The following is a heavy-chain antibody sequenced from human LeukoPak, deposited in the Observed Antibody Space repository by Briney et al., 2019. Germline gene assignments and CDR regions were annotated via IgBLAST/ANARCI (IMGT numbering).Heavy chain of an antibody. Sequence: SETLSLTCTVSGGSISTYYWIWIRQAPGKGLEWIGYIYYSGSTNYNPSLKSRVTISVDTSKNQFSLKLSSVTAADTAVYYCARGWYGWYFDLWGRGTLVTVSS. V-gene: IGHV4-59*01. CDR3: ARGWYGWYFDL. J-gene: IGHJ2*01. CDR2: IYYSGST. D-gene: IGHD6-19*01. CDR1: GGSISTYY.